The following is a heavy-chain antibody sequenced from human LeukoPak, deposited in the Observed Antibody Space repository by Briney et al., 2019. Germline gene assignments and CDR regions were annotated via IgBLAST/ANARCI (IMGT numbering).Heavy chain of an antibody. J-gene: IGHJ4*02. CDR2: LSGSGNTS. D-gene: IGHD2-8*01. V-gene: IGHV3-23*01. Sequence: GGSLRLSCAASGFIFKKYAMSWVRQAPGKGLEWVATLSGSGNTSSYSDSVKGRFTISRDNSKNTVYLQLNGLRAEDTAVYFCAKDRIVLTVYAFDSWGQGNLVTVSS. CDR3: AKDRIVLTVYAFDS. CDR1: GFIFKKYA.